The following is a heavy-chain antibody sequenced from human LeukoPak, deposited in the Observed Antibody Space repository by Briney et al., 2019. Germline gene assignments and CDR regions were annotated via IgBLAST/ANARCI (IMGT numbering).Heavy chain of an antibody. V-gene: IGHV1-18*04. J-gene: IGHJ4*02. Sequence: GASVKVSCKASGYTFTTYGISWVRQAPGQGLEWMGWISAYNGNTNYAQKPQGRVTMTTDTSTSTAYMELRNLRSDDTAVYYCAKDYRFSDPKSGLASDHWGQGTLVTVSS. CDR1: GYTFTTYG. CDR2: ISAYNGNT. CDR3: AKDYRFSDPKSGLASDH. D-gene: IGHD3-16*02.